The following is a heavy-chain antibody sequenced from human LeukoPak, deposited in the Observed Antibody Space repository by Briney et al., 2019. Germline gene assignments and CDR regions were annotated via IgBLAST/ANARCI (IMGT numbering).Heavy chain of an antibody. CDR3: AKERFSGITMVRGVIVDY. CDR1: GFTFSSYG. J-gene: IGHJ4*02. Sequence: AGGSLRLSCAASGFTFSSYGMSWVRQAPGKGLEWVSAISGGSTYYAGSVKGRFTISRDNSKNTLYLQMNSLRAEDTAVYYCAKERFSGITMVRGVIVDYWGQGTLVTVSS. CDR2: ISGGST. D-gene: IGHD3-10*01. V-gene: IGHV3-23*01.